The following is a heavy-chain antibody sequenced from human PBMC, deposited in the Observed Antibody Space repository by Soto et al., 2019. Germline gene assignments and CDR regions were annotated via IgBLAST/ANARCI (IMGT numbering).Heavy chain of an antibody. V-gene: IGHV3-66*01. Sequence: GGSLRLSCAASGFIFSSYWINWVRQAPGKGLEWVSVIYSGGSTYYADSVKGRFTISRDNSKNTLYLQMNSLRAEDTAVYYCAREDGYRGGDAFDIWGQGTMVTVSS. CDR1: GFIFSSYW. CDR3: AREDGYRGGDAFDI. CDR2: IYSGGST. D-gene: IGHD5-12*01. J-gene: IGHJ3*02.